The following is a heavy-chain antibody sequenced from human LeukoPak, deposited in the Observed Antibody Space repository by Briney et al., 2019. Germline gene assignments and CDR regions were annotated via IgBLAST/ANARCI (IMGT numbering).Heavy chain of an antibody. Sequence: GGSLRLSCAASGFTFSSYDMHWVRQATGKGLEWVSAIGTAGDTYYPGSVKGRFTISRENAKNSLYRQMNSLRAGDTAVYYCARRREPYDAFDIWGQGTMVTVYS. J-gene: IGHJ3*02. CDR1: GFTFSSYD. CDR2: IGTAGDT. V-gene: IGHV3-13*01. D-gene: IGHD1-14*01. CDR3: ARRREPYDAFDI.